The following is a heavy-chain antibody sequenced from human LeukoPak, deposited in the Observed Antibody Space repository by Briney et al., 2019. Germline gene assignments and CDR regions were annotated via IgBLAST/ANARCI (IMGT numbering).Heavy chain of an antibody. J-gene: IGHJ4*02. CDR2: IYSRGGT. D-gene: IGHD3-22*01. CDR3: ARKTDGSGSGDY. Sequence: GGSLRLSCAASGFTVSSNFMSWVRQAPGKGLECVSVIYSRGGTYYADSVQGRFTISREASKNTLFLQMNSLRADDTAVYYCARKTDGSGSGDYWGQGTLVTVSS. V-gene: IGHV3-53*01. CDR1: GFTVSSNF.